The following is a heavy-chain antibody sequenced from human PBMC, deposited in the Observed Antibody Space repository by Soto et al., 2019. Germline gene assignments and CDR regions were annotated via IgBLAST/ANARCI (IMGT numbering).Heavy chain of an antibody. V-gene: IGHV3-9*01. CDR2: ISWNSGSI. D-gene: IGHD6-19*01. CDR3: AKDMNVIAVPGRGGVDY. J-gene: IGHJ4*02. CDR1: GFTIDDHA. Sequence: EVQLVESGGGLVQPGRSLRLSCAASGFTIDDHAMHWVRQAPGKGLEWVSSISWNSGSIAYADSVKGRFIISRDNAKKSLFLQMNGLRAEDTAFYYCAKDMNVIAVPGRGGVDYWGQGTLVTVSS.